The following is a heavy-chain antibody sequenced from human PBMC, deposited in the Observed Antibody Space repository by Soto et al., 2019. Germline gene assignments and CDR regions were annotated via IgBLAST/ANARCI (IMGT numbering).Heavy chain of an antibody. CDR1: VFTFITHA. J-gene: IGHJ6*02. D-gene: IGHD2-2*01. CDR2: FSGSGGNI. Sequence: GWSLRLACVASVFTFITHAMSWVRQVPGKGLEWVSTFSGSGGNIYYGESVKGRFTISRDDPKNTLYLDMNSLRVEDTAVYYCAKDPPWTVGPLAMDVWGQGTTATVSS. CDR3: AKDPPWTVGPLAMDV. V-gene: IGHV3-23*01.